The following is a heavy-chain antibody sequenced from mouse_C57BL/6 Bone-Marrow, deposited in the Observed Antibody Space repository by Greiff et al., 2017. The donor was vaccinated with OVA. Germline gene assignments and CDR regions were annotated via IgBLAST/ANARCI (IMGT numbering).Heavy chain of an antibody. CDR3: ARKEGGSSYEDY. V-gene: IGHV1-64*01. CDR1: GYTFTSYW. CDR2: IHPNSGST. Sequence: QVQLKQPGAELVKPGASVKLSCKASGYTFTSYWMHWVKQRPGQGLEWIGMIHPNSGSTNYNEKFKSKATLTVDKSSSTAYMQLSSLTSEDSAVYYCARKEGGSSYEDYWGQGTSVTVSS. D-gene: IGHD1-1*01. J-gene: IGHJ4*01.